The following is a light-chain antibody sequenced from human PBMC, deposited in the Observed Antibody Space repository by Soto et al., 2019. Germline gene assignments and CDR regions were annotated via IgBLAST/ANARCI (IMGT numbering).Light chain of an antibody. CDR3: QSYDNSLIGGV. Sequence: HSVLTQPPSVSGAPGQRVTISCTGSSSNIGAGYGVHWYQQLPGAVPKLLIYGTNHRPSGVPDRISGSKSGTSATLAITGLQAEDEADYYCQSYDNSLIGGVFGGGTQLTVL. CDR2: GTN. J-gene: IGLJ3*02. CDR1: SSNIGAGYG. V-gene: IGLV1-40*01.